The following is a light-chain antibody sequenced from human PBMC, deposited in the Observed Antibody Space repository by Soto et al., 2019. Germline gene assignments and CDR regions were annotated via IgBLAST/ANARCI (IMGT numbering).Light chain of an antibody. V-gene: IGKV3-15*01. CDR1: QSVSSD. J-gene: IGKJ1*01. Sequence: ELVMTQSPATLSVSPGERATLSCRASQSVSSDLAWYQQKPGQAPRLLIYGASTRATGIPARFSGSGSGTEFTLTISSLQSEDFAVYYCLHYNKWPRWTFGQGTKVDIK. CDR3: LHYNKWPRWT. CDR2: GAS.